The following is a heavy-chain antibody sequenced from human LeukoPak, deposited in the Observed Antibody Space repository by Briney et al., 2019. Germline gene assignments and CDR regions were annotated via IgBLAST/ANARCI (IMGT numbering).Heavy chain of an antibody. CDR2: INGDGSTT. CDR1: GFTFSSYW. Sequence: PGGSLRLSCAASGFTFSSYWMHWVRQGPGKGLVWVSRINGDGSTTHYADSVKGRFTISRDNAKNTLYLQMNSLRAEDTAVYYCARDLSGSYRGNDYWGQGTLVTVSS. D-gene: IGHD1-26*01. V-gene: IGHV3-74*01. J-gene: IGHJ4*02. CDR3: ARDLSGSYRGNDY.